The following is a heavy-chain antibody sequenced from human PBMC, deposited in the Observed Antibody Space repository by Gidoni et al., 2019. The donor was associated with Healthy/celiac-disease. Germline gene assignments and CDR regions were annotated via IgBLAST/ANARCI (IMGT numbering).Heavy chain of an antibody. CDR2: INPNSGGT. J-gene: IGHJ6*03. CDR1: GYTFTGYY. D-gene: IGHD6-13*01. CDR3: ARSPSSSLRNYYYYYMDV. Sequence: QVQLVQSGAEVKKPGASVKVSCKASGYTFTGYYMHWVRQAPGQGLEWMGWINPNSGGTNYAQKFQGWVTMTRDTSISTAYMELSRLRSDDTAVYYCARSPSSSLRNYYYYYMDVWGKGTTVTVSS. V-gene: IGHV1-2*04.